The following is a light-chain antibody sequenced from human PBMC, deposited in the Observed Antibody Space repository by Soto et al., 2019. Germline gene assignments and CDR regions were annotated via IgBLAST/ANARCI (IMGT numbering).Light chain of an antibody. CDR1: QSIGGN. Sequence: EILMTQSPASLSVSPGERATLSCRASQSIGGNLAWYQQKPGQAPRLLMHGASTRDSGVPDRFSGSGSGTDFTLKISRVEAEDVGVYYCMQGTHWPWTFGQGTKVDIK. CDR3: MQGTHWPWT. V-gene: IGKV3-15*01. CDR2: GAS. J-gene: IGKJ1*01.